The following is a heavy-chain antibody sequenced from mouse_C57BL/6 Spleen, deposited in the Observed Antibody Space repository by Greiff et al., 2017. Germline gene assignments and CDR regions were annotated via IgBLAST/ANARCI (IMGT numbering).Heavy chain of an antibody. D-gene: IGHD2-4*01. V-gene: IGHV1-19*01. CDR3: ARSGYYDYDAYFDY. Sequence: EVQVVESGPVLVNPGASVKMSCKASGYTFTDYYMNLVKPSHGKSLAWIGVINPYNGGTSSNQKFKGKATLTVDKSSSTAYMELNSLTSEDSAFYYCARSGYYDYDAYFDYWGQDTTLTVSS. CDR2: INPYNGGT. J-gene: IGHJ2*01. CDR1: GYTFTDYY.